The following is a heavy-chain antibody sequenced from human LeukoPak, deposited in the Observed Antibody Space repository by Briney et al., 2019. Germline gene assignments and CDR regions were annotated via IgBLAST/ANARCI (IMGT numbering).Heavy chain of an antibody. V-gene: IGHV4-39*01. J-gene: IGHJ4*02. Sequence: PSETLSLTCTVSGGSISSGSYYWSWIRQPPGKGLEWIGSIYYSGSTYYNPSLKSRVTISVDTSKNQFSLKLSSVTAADTAVYYCARHQVLPQIDDWGQGTLVTVSS. D-gene: IGHD2/OR15-2a*01. CDR2: IYYSGST. CDR3: ARHQVLPQIDD. CDR1: GGSISSGSYY.